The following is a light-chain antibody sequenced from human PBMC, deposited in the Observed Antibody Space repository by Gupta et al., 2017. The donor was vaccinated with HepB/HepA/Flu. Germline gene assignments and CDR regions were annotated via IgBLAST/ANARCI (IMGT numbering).Light chain of an antibody. Sequence: VLTQSPATLSLSPGERATLSCRASQSVSSYLAWYQQKPGQAPRLLIYDASNRATGIPARFSGSGPGTDFTLTISSLEPEDFAVYYCQQRSNWPWTFGEGTKVEIK. CDR2: DAS. J-gene: IGKJ1*01. CDR1: QSVSSY. CDR3: QQRSNWPWT. V-gene: IGKV3D-11*02.